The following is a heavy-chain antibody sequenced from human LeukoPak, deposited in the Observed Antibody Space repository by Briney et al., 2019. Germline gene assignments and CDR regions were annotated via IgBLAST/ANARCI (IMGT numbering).Heavy chain of an antibody. Sequence: ASVKVSCKASGYTFTSYYMHWVRQAPGQGLEWMGIINPNGGSTSYAQKFQGRVTMTTDTSTSTAYMELRSLRSDDTAVYYCARDRVGLYGSGSSTDYWGQGTLVTVSS. CDR1: GYTFTSYY. J-gene: IGHJ4*02. CDR2: INPNGGST. D-gene: IGHD3-10*01. CDR3: ARDRVGLYGSGSSTDY. V-gene: IGHV1-46*01.